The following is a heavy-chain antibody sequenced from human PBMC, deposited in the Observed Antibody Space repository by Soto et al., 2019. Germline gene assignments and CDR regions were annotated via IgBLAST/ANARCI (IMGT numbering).Heavy chain of an antibody. D-gene: IGHD2-8*02. CDR1: GLTFSVYT. CDR3: TTSTGHLNH. V-gene: IGHV3-48*02. CDR2: ITGSSHRI. Sequence: EVQLVESGGGWVQPGGSLRLSCAASGLTFSVYTMNWVRQAPGKGLDWVSYITGSSHRILLADSVKGRFTVSRDNAKNSRYLQMNSLRDEDTGVYSCTTSTGHLNHWGQGTLVSVSS. J-gene: IGHJ4*02.